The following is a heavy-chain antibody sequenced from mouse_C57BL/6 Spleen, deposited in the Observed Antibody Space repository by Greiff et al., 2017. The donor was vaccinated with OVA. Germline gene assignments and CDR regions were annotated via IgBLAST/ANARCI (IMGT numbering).Heavy chain of an antibody. CDR3: TTGYDYDWYFDV. V-gene: IGHV14-4*01. Sequence: VQLQQSGAELVRPGASVKLSCTASGFNIKDDYMHWVKQRPEQGLEWIGWIDPENGDTEYASKFQGQATITADTSSNTAYLQLSSLTSEDTAVYYCTTGYDYDWYFDVWGTGTTVTVSS. CDR2: IDPENGDT. J-gene: IGHJ1*03. D-gene: IGHD2-4*01. CDR1: GFNIKDDY.